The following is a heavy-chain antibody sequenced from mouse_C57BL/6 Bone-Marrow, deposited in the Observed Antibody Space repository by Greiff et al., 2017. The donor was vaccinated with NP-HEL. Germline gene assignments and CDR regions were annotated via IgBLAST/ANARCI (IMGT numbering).Heavy chain of an antibody. D-gene: IGHD3-2*02. V-gene: IGHV14-4*01. Sequence: VQLQQSGAELVRPGASVKLSCTASGFNIKDDYMHWVKQRPEQGLEWIGWIDPANGDTEYASKFQGKATITADTSSNTAYLQLSSLTSEDTAVYYCTDSSGYLFAYCGQGTLVTVSA. CDR2: IDPANGDT. CDR3: TDSSGYLFAY. J-gene: IGHJ3*01. CDR1: GFNIKDDY.